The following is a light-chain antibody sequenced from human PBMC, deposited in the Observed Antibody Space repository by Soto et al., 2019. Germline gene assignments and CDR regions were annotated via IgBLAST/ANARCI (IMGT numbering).Light chain of an antibody. Sequence: LTQPPSASGSPGQSVTISCTGTSSDVGGYNFVSWYQHHPGKAPKLMIYEVSQRPSGVPDRFSGSKSGNTASLTVSGLQAEDEADYYCSTYGGSDNYVFGTGTKVTVL. CDR3: STYGGSDNYV. V-gene: IGLV2-8*01. CDR1: SSDVGGYNF. J-gene: IGLJ1*01. CDR2: EVS.